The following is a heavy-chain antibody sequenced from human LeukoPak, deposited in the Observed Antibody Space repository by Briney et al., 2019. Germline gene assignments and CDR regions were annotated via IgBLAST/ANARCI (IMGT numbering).Heavy chain of an antibody. CDR3: ARVRGTSGYDAFDI. D-gene: IGHD5-12*01. V-gene: IGHV3-21*01. Sequence: GGSLRLSCAASGFTFSSYSMNWVRQAPGKGLEWVSSISSSSSYIYYADSVKGRFTISRDNAKNSLYLQMNSRRAEDTAVYYCARVRGTSGYDAFDIWGQGTMVTVSS. CDR2: ISSSSSYI. J-gene: IGHJ3*02. CDR1: GFTFSSYS.